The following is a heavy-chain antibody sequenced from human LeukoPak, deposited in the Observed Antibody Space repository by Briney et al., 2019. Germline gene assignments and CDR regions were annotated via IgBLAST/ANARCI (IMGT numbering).Heavy chain of an antibody. J-gene: IGHJ4*02. CDR1: GYTFTSYG. CDR2: INAYDGNT. D-gene: IGHD3-16*01. Sequence: GSSVKVSCKASGYTFTSYGIAWVRQVPGQGLEWLGWINAYDGNTKHAQTPQGRVTMTTDTSTSTAYMELRSLRSDDTAVYCCARVPPLRYYFDHWGQGTLVTVSS. CDR3: ARVPPLRYYFDH. V-gene: IGHV1-18*01.